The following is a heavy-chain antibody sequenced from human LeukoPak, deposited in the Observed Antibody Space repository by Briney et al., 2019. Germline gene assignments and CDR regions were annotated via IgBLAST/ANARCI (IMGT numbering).Heavy chain of an antibody. CDR2: IACDGTI. Sequence: GGSLRLSCAVSGFIVSSAEMNWVRQAPGKGLEWISFIACDGTIFYADSVKGRFFLSRDNTKNSLYLQMNNLRAEDAAVYYCAASLSGWGTYYYMDAWGKGTTVTVSS. J-gene: IGHJ6*03. CDR3: AASLSGWGTYYYMDA. D-gene: IGHD6-19*01. V-gene: IGHV3-48*03. CDR1: GFIVSSAE.